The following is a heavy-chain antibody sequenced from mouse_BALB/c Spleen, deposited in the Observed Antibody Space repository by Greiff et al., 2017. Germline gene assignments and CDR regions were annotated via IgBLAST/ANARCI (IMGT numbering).Heavy chain of an antibody. CDR2: ISSGGSYT. CDR3: ARHYGSSYWYFDV. CDR1: GFTFSSYA. J-gene: IGHJ1*01. V-gene: IGHV5-9-3*01. Sequence: GQVVESGGGLVKPGGSLKLSCAASGFTFSSYAMSWVRQTPEKRLEWVATISSGGSYTYYPDSVKGRFTISRDNAKNTLYLQMSSLRSEDTAMYYCARHYGSSYWYFDVWGAGTTVTVSS. D-gene: IGHD1-1*01.